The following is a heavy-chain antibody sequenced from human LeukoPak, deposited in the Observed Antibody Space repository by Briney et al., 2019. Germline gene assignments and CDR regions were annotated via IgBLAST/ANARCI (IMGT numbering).Heavy chain of an antibody. CDR1: GGSISSYY. CDR3: ARGPLVSSSYAFDI. CDR2: IYYSGST. V-gene: IGHV4-59*01. Sequence: SETLSLTCTVSGGSISSYYWSWIRQPPGKGLEWIGYIYYSGSTNYNPSLKSRVTISVDTSKNQFSLKLTSVTAADTAVYYCARGPLVSSSYAFDIWGQGTMVTVSS. J-gene: IGHJ3*02. D-gene: IGHD6-13*01.